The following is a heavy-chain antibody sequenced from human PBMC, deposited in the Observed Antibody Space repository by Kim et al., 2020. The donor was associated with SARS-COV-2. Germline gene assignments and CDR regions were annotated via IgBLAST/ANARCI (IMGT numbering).Heavy chain of an antibody. CDR2: AI. V-gene: IGHV3-48*02. CDR3: ARDWNWGIDV. J-gene: IGHJ4*02. D-gene: IGHD7-27*01. Sequence: AIYYADSLKGRFTISWDYAKNSLDLQMNGLGDEDTAVYYCARDWNWGIDVWGQGTLVTVSS.